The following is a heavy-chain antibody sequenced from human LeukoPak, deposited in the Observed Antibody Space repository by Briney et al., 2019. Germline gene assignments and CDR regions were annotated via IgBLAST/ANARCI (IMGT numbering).Heavy chain of an antibody. V-gene: IGHV4-34*01. D-gene: IGHD2-15*01. J-gene: IGHJ6*04. CDR2: INASGST. CDR1: GGSLSGYY. Sequence: SETLSLTCAVYGGSLSGYYWSWIRQPPGKGPEWIGEINASGSTNYNPSLKSRVTISVDTSKNQFSLKNQFSVKLTSVTAADTAIYYCARYTPRSCSGGSCYGYYYYGLDVWGKGTTVTVSS. CDR3: ARYTPRSCSGGSCYGYYYYGLDV.